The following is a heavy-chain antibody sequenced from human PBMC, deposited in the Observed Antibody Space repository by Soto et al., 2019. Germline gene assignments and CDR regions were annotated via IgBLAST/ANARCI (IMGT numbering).Heavy chain of an antibody. J-gene: IGHJ4*02. V-gene: IGHV3-74*01. CDR3: AKVSSSWYAGFFDY. CDR1: GFTFSSYW. Sequence: PGGSLRLSCAASGFTFSSYWMHWVRQAPGKGLVWVSRINSDGSSTSYADSVKGRFTISRDNAKNTLYLQMNSLRVEDTAVYYCAKVSSSWYAGFFDYWGQGTPVTVSS. D-gene: IGHD6-13*01. CDR2: INSDGSST.